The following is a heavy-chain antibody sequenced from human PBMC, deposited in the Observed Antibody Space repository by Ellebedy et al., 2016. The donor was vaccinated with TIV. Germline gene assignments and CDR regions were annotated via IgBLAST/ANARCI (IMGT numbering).Heavy chain of an antibody. CDR3: AKDPYYGSGYFNL. CDR2: ISGRGIKT. Sequence: GGSLRLXCEGSGFTFKTYSMAWVRQAPGMGLEWVSSISGRGIKTYYEDSVKGRFTISRDNSNNTLYLQMNRLRAEDTAIYYCAKDPYYGSGYFNLWGRGTLVSVSS. J-gene: IGHJ2*01. D-gene: IGHD3-10*01. CDR1: GFTFKTYS. V-gene: IGHV3-23*01.